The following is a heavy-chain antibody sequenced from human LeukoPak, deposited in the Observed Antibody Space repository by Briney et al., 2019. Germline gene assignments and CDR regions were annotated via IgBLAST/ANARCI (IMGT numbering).Heavy chain of an antibody. Sequence: PGGSLRLSCAASGFTFSSYGMHWVRQAPGKGLEWVAVISYDGSNKYYADSVKGRFTISRDNSKNTLYLQMNSLRAEDTAVYYCASLAGIAAAGTGEDYFDYWGQGTLVTVSS. CDR1: GFTFSSYG. V-gene: IGHV3-30*03. D-gene: IGHD6-13*01. CDR3: ASLAGIAAAGTGEDYFDY. J-gene: IGHJ4*02. CDR2: ISYDGSNK.